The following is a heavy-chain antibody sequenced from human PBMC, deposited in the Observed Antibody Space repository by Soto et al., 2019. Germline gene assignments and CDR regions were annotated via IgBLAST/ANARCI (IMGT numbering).Heavy chain of an antibody. CDR2: ISAYSGNT. V-gene: IGHV1-18*01. Sequence: QVPLVQSGGEVKKPGAAVKVSCKASGDTFTTFGIGWVRQAPGQGLEWMGWISAYSGNTEYPEKLQGRVTMTIDTSTSKTYMELRSLRSDDTAVYYCARAFCSGGSCYLDYWGQGALVTVSS. CDR1: GDTFTTFG. D-gene: IGHD2-15*01. CDR3: ARAFCSGGSCYLDY. J-gene: IGHJ4*02.